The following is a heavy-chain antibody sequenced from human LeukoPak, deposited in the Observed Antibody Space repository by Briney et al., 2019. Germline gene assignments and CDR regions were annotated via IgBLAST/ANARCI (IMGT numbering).Heavy chain of an antibody. CDR3: AKGSGSYYYYYMDV. CDR1: GFTFSSYG. D-gene: IGHD3-10*01. J-gene: IGHJ6*03. Sequence: PGGSLRLSCAASGFTFSSYGMHWVRQAPGKGLEWVAVISYDGSNKYYADSVKGRFTISRDNSKNTLYLQMNSLRAEDTAVYYCAKGSGSYYYYYMDVWGKGTTVTVSS. V-gene: IGHV3-30*18. CDR2: ISYDGSNK.